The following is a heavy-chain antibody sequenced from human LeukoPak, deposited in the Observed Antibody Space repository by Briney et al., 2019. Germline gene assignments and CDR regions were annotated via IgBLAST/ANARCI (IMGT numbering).Heavy chain of an antibody. J-gene: IGHJ4*02. CDR3: ASVCTEGRRYFDH. CDR2: IHPDDSDT. D-gene: IGHD3-10*01. V-gene: IGHV5-51*01. CDR1: EYSFTSYW. Sequence: GESLKISCKGSEYSFTSYWIGWVRQLPGKGLEWMEDIHPDDSDTRYNPSFQGQVTISVDKSTGTAYLQWSSLEASETAMYCCASVCTEGRRYFDHWGQGTQVTVSS.